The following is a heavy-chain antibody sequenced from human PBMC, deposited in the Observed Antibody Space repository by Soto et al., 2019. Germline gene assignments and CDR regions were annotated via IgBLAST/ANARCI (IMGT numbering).Heavy chain of an antibody. D-gene: IGHD3-3*01. V-gene: IGHV1-2*04. Sequence: ASVKVSCKASGYTLTCYYMHWVRQAPGQGLEWMGWINPNSGGTNYAQKFQGWVTMTRDTSISTAYMELSRLRSDDTAVYYCARDGAVLGVPRYYYYATDVWGQGTTVTVSS. CDR3: ARDGAVLGVPRYYYYATDV. CDR1: GYTLTCYY. CDR2: INPNSGGT. J-gene: IGHJ6*02.